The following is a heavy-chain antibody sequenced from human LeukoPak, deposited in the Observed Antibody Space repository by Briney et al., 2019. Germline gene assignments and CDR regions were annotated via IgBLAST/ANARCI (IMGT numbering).Heavy chain of an antibody. J-gene: IGHJ4*02. CDR1: GYTFTCYY. Sequence: ASVNVSCKPSGYTFTCYYMHRVGQAPGQRREWMGGINPNIGGTNYLHKYQARDTIPRDTSISTASMEVSRLRSDDTAVYYCAREGGIPAARYSTDYWGQGTLVTVSS. CDR3: AREGGIPAARYSTDY. V-gene: IGHV1-2*02. CDR2: INPNIGGT. D-gene: IGHD2-2*01.